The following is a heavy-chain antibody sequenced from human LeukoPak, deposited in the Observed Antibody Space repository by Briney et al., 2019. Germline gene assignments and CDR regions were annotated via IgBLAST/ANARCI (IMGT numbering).Heavy chain of an antibody. CDR2: INPNSGST. J-gene: IGHJ4*02. V-gene: IGHV1-2*02. D-gene: IGHD1-14*01. CDR3: ARDAPGVGVDD. CDR1: GYTFTGYY. Sequence: ASVKVSCKASGYTFTGYYIHWMRQAPGQGLEWMGWINPNSGSTNYAQKFQGRVTITRDTSISTAYMELSRLRSEDTAVYYCARDAPGVGVDDWGQGTLVTVSS.